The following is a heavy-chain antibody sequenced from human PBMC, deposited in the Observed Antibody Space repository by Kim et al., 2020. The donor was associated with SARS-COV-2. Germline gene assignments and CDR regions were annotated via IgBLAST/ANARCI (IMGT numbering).Heavy chain of an antibody. CDR2: ISSSSSYI. CDR1: GFTFSSYS. CDR3: AREMLATEDYYYYGMDV. J-gene: IGHJ6*02. D-gene: IGHD1-26*01. Sequence: GGSLRLSCAASGFTFSSYSMNWVRQAPGKGLEWVSSISSSSSYIYYADSVKGRFTISRDNAKNSLYLQMNSLRAEDTAVYYCAREMLATEDYYYYGMDVWSQGTTVTVSS. V-gene: IGHV3-21*01.